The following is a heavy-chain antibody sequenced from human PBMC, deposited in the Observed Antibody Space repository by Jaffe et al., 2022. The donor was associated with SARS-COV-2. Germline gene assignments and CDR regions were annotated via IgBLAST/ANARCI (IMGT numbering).Heavy chain of an antibody. CDR1: GFTFSNAW. V-gene: IGHV3-15*01. CDR2: IKSKTDGGTT. D-gene: IGHD4-17*01. CDR3: TTVSGDYLLQSDYYYYGMDV. J-gene: IGHJ6*02. Sequence: EVQLVESGGGLVKPGGSLRLSCAASGFTFSNAWMSWVRQAPGKGLEWVGRIKSKTDGGTTDYAAPVKGRFTISRDDSKNTLYLQMNSLKTEDTAVYYCTTVSGDYLLQSDYYYYGMDVWGQGTTVTVSS.